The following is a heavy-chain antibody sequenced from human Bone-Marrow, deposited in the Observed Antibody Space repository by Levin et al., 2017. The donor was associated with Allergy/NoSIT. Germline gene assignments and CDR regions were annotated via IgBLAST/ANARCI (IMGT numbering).Heavy chain of an antibody. Sequence: PSGGSLRLSCAASGFTFSSYWMYWVRQAPGKGLEWVASIKEDGSQKYYVDSVEGRFTISRDNAKNSLYLQMNSLRAEDTAVYYCARDKGWLSLDSWGQGTLVTVSS. D-gene: IGHD3-22*01. V-gene: IGHV3-7*01. CDR1: GFTFSSYW. CDR2: IKEDGSQK. CDR3: ARDKGWLSLDS. J-gene: IGHJ4*02.